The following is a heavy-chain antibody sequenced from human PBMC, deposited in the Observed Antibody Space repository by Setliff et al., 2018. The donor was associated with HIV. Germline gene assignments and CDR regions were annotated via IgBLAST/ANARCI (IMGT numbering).Heavy chain of an antibody. CDR2: IYYRGST. D-gene: IGHD2-15*01. CDR3: ARDIGGGSS. J-gene: IGHJ1*01. CDR1: GDSITSNGYY. Sequence: SETLSLTCTVSGDSITSNGYYWGWIRQPPGKGLEWIGSIYYRGSTFNNPSLKSRFTMSVDTSKNQLSLKLSSVTAADTAVYYCARDIGGGSSWGQGTLVTVSS. V-gene: IGHV4-39*02.